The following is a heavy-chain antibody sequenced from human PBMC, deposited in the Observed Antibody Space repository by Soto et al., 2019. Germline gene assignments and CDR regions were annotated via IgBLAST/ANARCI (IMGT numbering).Heavy chain of an antibody. J-gene: IGHJ4*02. V-gene: IGHV3-30*18. D-gene: IGHD3-16*01. CDR2: ISYDGSSK. Sequence: GGSLRLSCVASGFTFSNYGMHWVRQAPGKGLEWVASISYDGSSKYYGDSVKGRFTISRDISKNTLYLQMNSLRDEDTAVYYCAKKGGPPKSLCDYWGQGTLVTVSS. CDR3: AKKGGPPKSLCDY. CDR1: GFTFSNYG.